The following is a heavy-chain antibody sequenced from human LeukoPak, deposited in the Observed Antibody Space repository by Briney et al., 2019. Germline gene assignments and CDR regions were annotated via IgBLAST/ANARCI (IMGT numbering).Heavy chain of an antibody. J-gene: IGHJ1*01. D-gene: IGHD4-23*01. CDR2: IKEDGSEK. V-gene: IGHV3-7*01. CDR1: GFSPSESAA. CDR3: ARDRATAVTPGYFRH. Sequence: RGALRLSPTPPGFSPSESAAYSWCQAPGKRRESVVNIKEDGSEKYYVDAVKGRFTISRDNAKDSPYLQMNSLRAEDTAVYYCARDRATAVTPGYFRHWGQGTPVTVS.